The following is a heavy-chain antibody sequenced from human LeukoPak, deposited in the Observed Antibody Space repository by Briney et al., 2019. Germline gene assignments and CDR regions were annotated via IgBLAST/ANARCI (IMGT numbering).Heavy chain of an antibody. V-gene: IGHV3-43D*03. Sequence: GGSLRLSCAASGFTFDDYAMHWVRQAPGKGLEWVSLISWDGGSTYYADSVKGRFTISRDNSKNSLYLQMNSLRAEDTALYYCAKDLGSYSSGWYGAFDIWGQGTMVTVSS. CDR1: GFTFDDYA. J-gene: IGHJ3*02. CDR2: ISWDGGST. CDR3: AKDLGSYSSGWYGAFDI. D-gene: IGHD6-19*01.